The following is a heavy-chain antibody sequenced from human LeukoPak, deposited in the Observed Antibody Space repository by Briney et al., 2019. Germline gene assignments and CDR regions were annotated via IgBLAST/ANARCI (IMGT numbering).Heavy chain of an antibody. CDR2: ISSSSSYI. J-gene: IGHJ6*03. V-gene: IGHV3-21*01. CDR1: GFTFSSYS. Sequence: GGSLRLSCAASGFTFSSYSMNWVRQAPGKGLEWVSSISSSSSYIYYADSVKGRFTISRDNAKNSLYLQMNSLRAEDTAVYYCARGTEYYDFWSGYFRYYYYYMDVWGKGTTVTVSS. CDR3: ARGTEYYDFWSGYFRYYYYYMDV. D-gene: IGHD3-3*01.